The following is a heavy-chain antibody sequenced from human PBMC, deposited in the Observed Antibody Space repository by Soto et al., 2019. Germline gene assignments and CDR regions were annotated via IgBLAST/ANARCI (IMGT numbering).Heavy chain of an antibody. D-gene: IGHD6-19*01. CDR2: IYTSGST. V-gene: IGHV4-4*07. J-gene: IGHJ5*02. CDR1: GGSISSYY. Sequence: SETLSLTCTVSGGSISSYYWSWIRQPAGKGLEWIGRIYTSGSTNYNPSLKSRVTMSVDTSKNQFSLKLSSVTAADTAVYYCARDKGVSGWYPPVNMGWFDPWGQGTLVTVS. CDR3: ARDKGVSGWYPPVNMGWFDP.